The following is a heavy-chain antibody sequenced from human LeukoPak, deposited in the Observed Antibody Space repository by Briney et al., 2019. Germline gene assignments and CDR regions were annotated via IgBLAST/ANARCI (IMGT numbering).Heavy chain of an antibody. CDR3: ARGVRTSSGYDSGI. CDR2: IKQDGSEK. V-gene: IGHV3-7*01. D-gene: IGHD5-12*01. Sequence: TGGSLRLSCAASGFTFSSYWMSWVRQAPGKGLEWVANIKQDGSEKYYVDSVKGRFTISRDNAKNSLYLQMNSLRAEDTAVYYCARGVRTSSGYDSGIWGQGTVVTVSS. J-gene: IGHJ3*02. CDR1: GFTFSSYW.